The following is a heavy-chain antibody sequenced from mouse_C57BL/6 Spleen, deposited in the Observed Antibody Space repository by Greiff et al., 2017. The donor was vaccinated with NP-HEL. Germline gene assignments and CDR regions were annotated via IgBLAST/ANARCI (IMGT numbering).Heavy chain of an antibody. CDR3: TCITTVVARGYAMDY. Sequence: VQLQQSGAELVRPGASVKLSCTASGFNIKDDYMHWVKQRPEQGLEWIGWIDPENGDTEYASKFQGKATITADTSSNTAYLQLSSLTSEDTAVYSCTCITTVVARGYAMDYWGQGTSVTVSS. D-gene: IGHD1-1*01. CDR1: GFNIKDDY. V-gene: IGHV14-4*01. CDR2: IDPENGDT. J-gene: IGHJ4*01.